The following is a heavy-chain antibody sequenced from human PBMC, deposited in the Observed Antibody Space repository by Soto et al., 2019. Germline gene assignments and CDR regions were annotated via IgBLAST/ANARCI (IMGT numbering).Heavy chain of an antibody. CDR3: ARDSSSRPFDY. Sequence: EVQLVESGGGLVKPGGSLRLSCAASGFTFSSYSMNWVRQAPGKGLEWVSSISSSSSYIYYADSVKGRCTISRDNAKNSLYLQMNSLRAEDTAVYYCARDSSSRPFDYWGQGTLVTVSS. V-gene: IGHV3-21*01. J-gene: IGHJ4*02. CDR1: GFTFSSYS. D-gene: IGHD6-6*01. CDR2: ISSSSSYI.